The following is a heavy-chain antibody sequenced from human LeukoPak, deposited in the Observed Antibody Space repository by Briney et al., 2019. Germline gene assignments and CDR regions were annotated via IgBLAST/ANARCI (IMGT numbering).Heavy chain of an antibody. D-gene: IGHD1-26*01. CDR3: ARDLREHGVFDI. V-gene: IGHV3-53*01. CDR1: WFTVSSNY. CDR2: IYSDGST. Sequence: GGSLRLSCAASWFTVSSNYLSWVRQAPGKGLEWVSEIYSDGSTYYAASVKGRFSIYRDNSKNTVYLQMSSLRGEDTAVYYCARDLREHGVFDIWGQGTMVTVSS. J-gene: IGHJ3*02.